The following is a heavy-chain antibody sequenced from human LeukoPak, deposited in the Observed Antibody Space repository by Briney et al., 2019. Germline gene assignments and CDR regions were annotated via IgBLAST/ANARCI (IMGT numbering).Heavy chain of an antibody. CDR2: IIPIFGTA. D-gene: IGHD6-13*01. CDR3: AVAHTRIAAAFY. V-gene: IGHV1-69*01. CDR1: GGTFSSYA. Sequence: GSSVKVSCKASGGTFSSYAISWVRQAPGQGLEWMGGIIPIFGTANYAQKFQGRVTITADESTSTAYMELSSLRSEDTAVYYCAVAHTRIAAAFYWGQGTLVTVSS. J-gene: IGHJ4*02.